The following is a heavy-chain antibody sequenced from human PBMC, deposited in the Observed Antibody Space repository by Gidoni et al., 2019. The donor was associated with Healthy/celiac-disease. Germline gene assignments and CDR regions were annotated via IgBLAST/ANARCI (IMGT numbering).Heavy chain of an antibody. CDR1: GFTFSSYG. Sequence: QVQLVESGGGVVQPGRSLRLSCAPSGFTFSSYGMHWVRQAPGNGLEWVAVIWYDGSNKYYADSVKGRFTIARDNSKNTLYRQMNSLRAEDTAVYYCARDPCGGDCYSEDYWGQGTLVTVSS. J-gene: IGHJ4*02. D-gene: IGHD2-21*01. V-gene: IGHV3-33*01. CDR3: ARDPCGGDCYSEDY. CDR2: IWYDGSNK.